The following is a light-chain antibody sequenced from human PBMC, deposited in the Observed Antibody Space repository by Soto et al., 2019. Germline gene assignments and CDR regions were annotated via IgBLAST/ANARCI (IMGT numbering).Light chain of an antibody. J-gene: IGLJ2*01. CDR2: SNN. Sequence: QSVLTQPPSVSAAPGQRVTISCSGSSSNIGTNDVSWYQLVPGAAPKLLIFSNNRRLSGIPDRFSGSKSGTSATLGITGLQSEDEAHYYCATWDASLTAVVFGGGTKLTVL. CDR1: SSNIGTND. CDR3: ATWDASLTAVV. V-gene: IGLV1-51*01.